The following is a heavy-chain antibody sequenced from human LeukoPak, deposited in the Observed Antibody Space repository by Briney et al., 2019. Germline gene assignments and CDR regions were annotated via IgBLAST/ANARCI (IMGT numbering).Heavy chain of an antibody. V-gene: IGHV1-69*04. J-gene: IGHJ4*02. CDR3: ARDGEMATSYFDY. Sequence: SVKVSCQASGGTFSSYAISWVRQAPGQGLEWMGRIIPILGIANYAQKFQGRVTITADKSTSTAYMELSSLRSEDTAVYYCARDGEMATSYFDYWGQGTLVTVSS. CDR2: IIPILGIA. D-gene: IGHD5-12*01. CDR1: GGTFSSYA.